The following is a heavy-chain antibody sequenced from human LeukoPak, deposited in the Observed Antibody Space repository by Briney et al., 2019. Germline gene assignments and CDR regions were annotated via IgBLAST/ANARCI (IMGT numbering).Heavy chain of an antibody. CDR2: IHYTGAT. D-gene: IGHD3-9*01. J-gene: IGHJ4*02. CDR3: ARGNILTGYCFDF. V-gene: IGHV4-34*01. Sequence: PSETLSLTCAVYGGSITGYYWSWIRQTPGRELEWVGEIHYTGATSYNPSLKSRATISTDTSKNQFSLRLSSVTAADTAVYYCARGNILTGYCFDFWGQGALVTVSS. CDR1: GGSITGYY.